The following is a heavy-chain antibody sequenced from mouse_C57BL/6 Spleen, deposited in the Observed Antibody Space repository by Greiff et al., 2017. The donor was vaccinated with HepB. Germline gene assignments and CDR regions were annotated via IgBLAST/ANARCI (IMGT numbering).Heavy chain of an antibody. CDR1: GFTFSSYA. V-gene: IGHV5-4*03. CDR2: ISDGGSYT. CDR3: ARGRLRGAMDY. D-gene: IGHD2-4*01. J-gene: IGHJ4*01. Sequence: DVMLVESGGGLVKPGGSLKLSCAASGFTFSSYAMSWVRQTPEKRLEWVATISDGGSYTYYPDNVKGRFTISRDNAKNNLYLQMSHLKSEDTAMYYCARGRLRGAMDYWGQGTSVTVSS.